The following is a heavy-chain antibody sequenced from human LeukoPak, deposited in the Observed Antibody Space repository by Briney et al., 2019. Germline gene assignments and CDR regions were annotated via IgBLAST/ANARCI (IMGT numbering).Heavy chain of an antibody. CDR3: ARDSERYSGYDEGWFDP. CDR1: GFTFSSYA. CDR2: ISGSGGST. V-gene: IGHV3-23*01. Sequence: GGSLRLSCAASGFTFSSYAMSWVRQAPGKGLEWVSAISGSGGSTYYADSVKGRFTISRDNSKNTLYLQMNRLRAEDTAVYYCARDSERYSGYDEGWFDPWGQGTLVTVSS. J-gene: IGHJ5*02. D-gene: IGHD5-12*01.